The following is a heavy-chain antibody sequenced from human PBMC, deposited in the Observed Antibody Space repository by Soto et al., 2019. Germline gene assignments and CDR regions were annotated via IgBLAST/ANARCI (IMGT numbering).Heavy chain of an antibody. CDR2: IYYSGST. CDR3: AGPFIAAAATAY. D-gene: IGHD6-13*01. Sequence: SETLSLTCTVSGGSISSYYWSWIRQPPGKGLEWIGYIYYSGSTNYNPSLKSRVTISVDTSKNQFSLKLSSVTAADTAVYYCAGPFIAAAATAYWVKGTQVTSPQ. V-gene: IGHV4-59*01. CDR1: GGSISSYY. J-gene: IGHJ4*02.